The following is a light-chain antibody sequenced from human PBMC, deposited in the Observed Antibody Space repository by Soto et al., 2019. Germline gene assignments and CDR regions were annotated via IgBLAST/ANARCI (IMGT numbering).Light chain of an antibody. Sequence: NVLTQSPGTVSLSPGERATLSCRASQTVSNSFLAWYQQKPGQPPTLLIYDASNRATGTPDRFSGSGSGTDFTLTISKLEPEDSALYFCQQYATMPFTFGPGTTVDI. CDR1: QTVSNSF. CDR3: QQYATMPFT. CDR2: DAS. V-gene: IGKV3-20*01. J-gene: IGKJ3*01.